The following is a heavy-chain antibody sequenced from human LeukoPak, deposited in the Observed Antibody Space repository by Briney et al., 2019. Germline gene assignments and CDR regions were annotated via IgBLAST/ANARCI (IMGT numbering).Heavy chain of an antibody. J-gene: IGHJ5*02. D-gene: IGHD6-13*01. CDR3: ARDRQKIIAAAGNAWFDP. V-gene: IGHV4-4*07. Sequence: PSETLSLTCTVSGASISSYYWSWIRQPAGKGLEWIGRVYAGGNFNYNPSLRGRVSMSLDASKNQFSLKLTSVTAADTAVYYCARDRQKIIAAAGNAWFDPWGQGTLVTVSS. CDR2: VYAGGNF. CDR1: GASISSYY.